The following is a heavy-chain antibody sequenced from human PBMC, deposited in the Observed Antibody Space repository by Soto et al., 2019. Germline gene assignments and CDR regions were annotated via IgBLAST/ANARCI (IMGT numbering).Heavy chain of an antibody. CDR3: ARRYGSAIDY. V-gene: IGHV4-59*08. CDR2: IYYSGST. J-gene: IGHJ4*02. Sequence: SETLSLTCTVSGGTISSWYWSWIRQPPGKGLEWIGYIYYSGSTNCNPSLKSRVTISVDTSKNQFSLKLSSVTAADTAVYYCARRYGSAIDYWGQGTLVTVSS. CDR1: GGTISSWY. D-gene: IGHD1-26*01.